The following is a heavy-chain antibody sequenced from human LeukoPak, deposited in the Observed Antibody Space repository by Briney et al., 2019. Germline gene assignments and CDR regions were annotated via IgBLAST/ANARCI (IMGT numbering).Heavy chain of an antibody. CDR1: GFTFSSYA. D-gene: IGHD2/OR15-2a*01. J-gene: IGHJ6*02. Sequence: GGSLRLSCAASGFTFSSYAMSWVRQAPGKGLEWVSAISGSGGSTYYADSVKGRFTISRDNSKNTLFLQMNSLRAEDTAVFYCARDTSAFGMDVWGQGTTVTVSS. CDR3: ARDTSAFGMDV. CDR2: ISGSGGST. V-gene: IGHV3-23*01.